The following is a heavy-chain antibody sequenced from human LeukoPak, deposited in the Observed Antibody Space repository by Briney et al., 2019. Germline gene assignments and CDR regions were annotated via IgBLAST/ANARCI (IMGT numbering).Heavy chain of an antibody. CDR3: ASSVAGTLDY. CDR1: GGSISSYY. J-gene: IGHJ4*02. D-gene: IGHD6-19*01. CDR2: IYTSGST. Sequence: SETLSLTCTVSGGSISSYYWSWIRQPPGKGLGWIGYIYTSGSTNYNPSLKSRVTISVDTSKNQFSLKLSSVTAADTAVYYCASSVAGTLDYWGQGTLVTVSS. V-gene: IGHV4-4*09.